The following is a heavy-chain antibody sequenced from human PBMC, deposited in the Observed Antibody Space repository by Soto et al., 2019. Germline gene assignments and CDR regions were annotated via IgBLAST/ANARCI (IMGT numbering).Heavy chain of an antibody. V-gene: IGHV2-5*02. CDR1: GFSLNTRGEG. Sequence: QITLKESGPTLVKPTQTLTLTCTFSGFSLNTRGEGVGWLRQPPGKALEWLALIYWDDDKRYRPSLKSRLTTTKDNSKNHVVRTMTNMDPVDTAAYYCAPRPRVGGGRVFDYWGQGTLVTVSS. J-gene: IGHJ4*02. CDR3: APRPRVGGGRVFDY. D-gene: IGHD1-26*01. CDR2: IYWDDDK.